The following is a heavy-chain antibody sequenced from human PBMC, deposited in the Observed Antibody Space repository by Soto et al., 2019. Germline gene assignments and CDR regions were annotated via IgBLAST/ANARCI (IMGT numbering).Heavy chain of an antibody. D-gene: IGHD3-16*02. Sequence: GGSLRLSCAASGFTFSSYAMSWVRQAPGKGLEWVSAISGSGCSTYYADSVKGRFTISRDNSKNTLYLQMNSLRAEDTAVYYCAKDDYDYIWGGYRPVVGYFDYWGQGTLVTVSS. V-gene: IGHV3-23*01. J-gene: IGHJ4*02. CDR1: GFTFSSYA. CDR2: ISGSGCST. CDR3: AKDDYDYIWGGYRPVVGYFDY.